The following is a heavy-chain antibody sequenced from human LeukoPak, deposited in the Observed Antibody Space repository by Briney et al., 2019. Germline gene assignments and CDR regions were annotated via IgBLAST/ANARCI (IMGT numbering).Heavy chain of an antibody. D-gene: IGHD3-22*01. CDR3: ARDRLIYYDSTYGMDV. J-gene: IGHJ6*02. V-gene: IGHV4-59*01. CDR2: IYYSGST. CDR1: GGSISSYY. Sequence: SETLSLTCTVSGGSISSYYWSWIRQPPGKGLEWIGYIYYSGSTNYNPSLKSRVTISVDTSKNQFSLKLSSVTAADTAVYYCARDRLIYYDSTYGMDVWGQGTTVTVSS.